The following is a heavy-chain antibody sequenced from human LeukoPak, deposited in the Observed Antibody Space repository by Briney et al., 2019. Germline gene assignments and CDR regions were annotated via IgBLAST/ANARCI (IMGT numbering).Heavy chain of an antibody. CDR3: ARDHLSSSWLDY. D-gene: IGHD6-13*01. J-gene: IGHJ4*02. CDR2: INDVGSHI. Sequence: PGGSLRLSCAASGFTFSNSAMNWVRQAPGKGLEWVSSINDVGSHIYYADSVRGRFTISRDNAKTSVYLQMNNLRPEDTAVYYCARDHLSSSWLDYWGQGTLVTVSS. V-gene: IGHV3-21*01. CDR1: GFTFSNSA.